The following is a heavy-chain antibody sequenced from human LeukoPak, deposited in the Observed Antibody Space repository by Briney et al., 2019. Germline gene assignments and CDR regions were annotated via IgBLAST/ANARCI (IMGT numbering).Heavy chain of an antibody. D-gene: IGHD6-19*01. Sequence: PGGSLRLSCAASGFTFSTYAMTWVRQALGKGLEWVSAISGSGDSTYYPDSVKGRFTISRDNSKNTLYLQMNSLRAEDTAVYYCAKKFTGIAVAGYDFSGQGTLVTVSS. CDR3: AKKFTGIAVAGYDF. CDR2: ISGSGDST. V-gene: IGHV3-23*01. CDR1: GFTFSTYA. J-gene: IGHJ4*02.